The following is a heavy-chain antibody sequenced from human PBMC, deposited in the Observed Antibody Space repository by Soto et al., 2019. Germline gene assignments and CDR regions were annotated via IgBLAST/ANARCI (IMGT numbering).Heavy chain of an antibody. D-gene: IGHD6-13*01. J-gene: IGHJ6*02. CDR2: ISYDGSNK. V-gene: IGHV3-30*18. CDR1: GFTFSSYS. CDR3: AKDLAQQLAPYYYYGMDV. Sequence: GGSLRLSCAASGFTFSSYSMNWVRQSPGKGLEWVAVISYDGSNKYYADSVKGRFTISRDNSKNTLYLQMNSLRAEDTAVYYCAKDLAQQLAPYYYYGMDVWGQGTTVTVSS.